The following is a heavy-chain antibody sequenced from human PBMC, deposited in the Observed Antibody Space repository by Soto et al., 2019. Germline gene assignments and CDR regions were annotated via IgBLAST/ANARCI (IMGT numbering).Heavy chain of an antibody. CDR3: ARGSPVYDGGGYSFKP. Sequence: EVQLVESGGGLVQPGGSLRLSCAGSGFTFSTYWMSWVRQAPGKGLEWVANIKQDGSDKYYVDSVKGRLSISRDNAKNSLSLQMCSLSDAGTAAYFCARGSPVYDGGGYSFKPGGQGTLVTVSS. CDR2: IKQDGSDK. J-gene: IGHJ5*02. D-gene: IGHD3-22*01. V-gene: IGHV3-7*01. CDR1: GFTFSTYW.